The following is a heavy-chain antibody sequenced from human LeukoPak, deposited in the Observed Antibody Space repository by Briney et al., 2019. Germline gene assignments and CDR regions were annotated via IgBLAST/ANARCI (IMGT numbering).Heavy chain of an antibody. CDR3: AKLRISNYYDSSGSQFDC. CDR1: GFTFSSYA. CDR2: ISGSGGST. D-gene: IGHD3-22*01. Sequence: TGGSLRLSCAASGFTFSSYAMSWVRQAPGKGLEWVSAISGSGGSTYYADSVKGRFTISRDNSKNTLYLQMNSLRAEDTAVYYCAKLRISNYYDSSGSQFDCWGQGTLVTVSS. V-gene: IGHV3-23*01. J-gene: IGHJ4*02.